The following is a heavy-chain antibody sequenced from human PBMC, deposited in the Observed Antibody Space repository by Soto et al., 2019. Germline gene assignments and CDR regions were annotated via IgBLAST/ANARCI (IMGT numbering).Heavy chain of an antibody. J-gene: IGHJ5*02. D-gene: IGHD3-3*01. Sequence: QLQLQESGPGLVKPSETLSLTCTVSGGSISSSSYYWGWIRQPPGKGLELIGSIYYSGSTYYNPSLTSRVTISVDTSKNQFSLKLSSVTASDTAVYYCASQVKSYDFWSGYYWFDPWGQGTLVTVSS. CDR1: GGSISSSSYY. CDR2: IYYSGST. V-gene: IGHV4-39*01. CDR3: ASQVKSYDFWSGYYWFDP.